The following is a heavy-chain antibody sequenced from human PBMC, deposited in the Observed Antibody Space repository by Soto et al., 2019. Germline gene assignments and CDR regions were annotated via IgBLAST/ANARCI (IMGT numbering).Heavy chain of an antibody. J-gene: IGHJ4*02. D-gene: IGHD3-3*01. CDR2: ISSSSSAI. CDR1: GFTFSSYS. Sequence: PGGSLRLSCAASGFTFSSYSMNWVRQAPGKGLEWVSVISSSSSAIYYADSVKGRFTISRDNAKNSLYLQMNSLRAEDTAVYYCAKDALKYYDFWSGYSGGGYWGQGTLVTVSS. V-gene: IGHV3-48*01. CDR3: AKDALKYYDFWSGYSGGGY.